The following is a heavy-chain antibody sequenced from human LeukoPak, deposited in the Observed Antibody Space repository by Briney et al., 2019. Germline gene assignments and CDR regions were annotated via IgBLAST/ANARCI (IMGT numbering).Heavy chain of an antibody. D-gene: IGHD5-18*01. Sequence: SETLSLTCAVSGGSISNYYWSWIRQPPGKGLEWIAYIDYRGSTTYNPSLKSRVTISVDTSRNQFSLKLSSVTAADTAVYYCARSRSGYSYDHAAFDIWGQGTMVTVSS. V-gene: IGHV4-59*01. CDR1: GGSISNYY. J-gene: IGHJ3*02. CDR2: IDYRGST. CDR3: ARSRSGYSYDHAAFDI.